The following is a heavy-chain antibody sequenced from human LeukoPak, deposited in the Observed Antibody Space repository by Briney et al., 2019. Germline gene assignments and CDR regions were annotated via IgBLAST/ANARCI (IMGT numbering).Heavy chain of an antibody. J-gene: IGHJ4*02. D-gene: IGHD3-10*01. V-gene: IGHV3-23*01. Sequence: GGSLRLSCAASGFTFSTSGMSWVRQAPGKGLECVSSISGSGGSTYYADSVKGRFTISRDTSKNMLYLQMNSLRAEDTAVYYCAKDTPAYYASGYYYFDYWGQGTLVTVSS. CDR1: GFTFSTSG. CDR2: ISGSGGST. CDR3: AKDTPAYYASGYYYFDY.